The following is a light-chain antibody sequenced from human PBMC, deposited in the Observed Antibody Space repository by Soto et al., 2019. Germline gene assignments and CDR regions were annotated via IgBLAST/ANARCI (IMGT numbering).Light chain of an antibody. J-gene: IGKJ1*01. CDR1: HNVDNW. Sequence: DIEMTQSPSSLFASVGDRVTITCRASHNVDNWVAWYQQKPEKAPKSLIHAASSLHSGVPLRFSGSGSGALFTLTISNLQPEDFATYYCQQYVSYPRTFGQGTKVEIK. CDR3: QQYVSYPRT. V-gene: IGKV1D-16*01. CDR2: AAS.